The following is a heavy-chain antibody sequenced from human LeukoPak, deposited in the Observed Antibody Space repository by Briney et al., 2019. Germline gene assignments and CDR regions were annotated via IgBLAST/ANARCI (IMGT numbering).Heavy chain of an antibody. D-gene: IGHD3-10*01. J-gene: IGHJ3*02. CDR3: ARKNSGSKDDAFDI. CDR1: GYTFGSYG. Sequence: ASVKVSCKASGYTFGSYGITWVRQAPGQGLEWMGWISGYNGNTNYAQRLQGRVTMTSDTSATTAYMELRSLRSDDTAVYYCARKNSGSKDDAFDIWGQGTMVTVSA. V-gene: IGHV1-18*01. CDR2: ISGYNGNT.